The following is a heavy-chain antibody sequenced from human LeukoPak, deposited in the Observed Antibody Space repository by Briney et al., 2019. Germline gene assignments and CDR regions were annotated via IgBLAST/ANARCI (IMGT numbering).Heavy chain of an antibody. D-gene: IGHD6-13*01. CDR2: MNPNSGNT. V-gene: IGHV1-8*01. CDR1: GYTFTSYD. J-gene: IGHJ4*02. Sequence: ASVKVSCKASGYTFTSYDINWVRQATGQGLEWMGWMNPNSGNTGYAQKFQGRVTMTRNTSISTAYTELSSLRSEDTAVYYCARGPPPPEIAAAGPYFDYWGQGTLVTVSS. CDR3: ARGPPPPEIAAAGPYFDY.